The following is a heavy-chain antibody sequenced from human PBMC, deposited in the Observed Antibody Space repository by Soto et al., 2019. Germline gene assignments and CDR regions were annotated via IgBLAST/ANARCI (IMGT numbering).Heavy chain of an antibody. CDR3: ARCDVVVTAASHDAFDI. Sequence: QVQLQQWGAGLLKPSETLSLTCAVYGGSFSGYYWSWIRQPPGKGLEWIGEINHSGSTNYNPSLKSRVTISVDTSKNQVSLKLSSVTAADTAVYYCARCDVVVTAASHDAFDIWGQGTMVTVSS. D-gene: IGHD2-2*01. CDR1: GGSFSGYY. J-gene: IGHJ3*02. CDR2: INHSGST. V-gene: IGHV4-34*01.